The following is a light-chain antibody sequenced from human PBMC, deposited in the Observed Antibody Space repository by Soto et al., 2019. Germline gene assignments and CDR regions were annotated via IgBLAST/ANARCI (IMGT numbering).Light chain of an antibody. V-gene: IGKV1-5*01. CDR1: QSISSW. J-gene: IGKJ1*01. Sequence: DIQMTQSPSTLPASVGDRVTITCRASQSISSWLAWYQQKPGKAPKLLIYDASSLEGGVPSRFSGRGSGTEFTLTISSLQPDDFATYYCQQYNSYWTFGQGTKVDIK. CDR2: DAS. CDR3: QQYNSYWT.